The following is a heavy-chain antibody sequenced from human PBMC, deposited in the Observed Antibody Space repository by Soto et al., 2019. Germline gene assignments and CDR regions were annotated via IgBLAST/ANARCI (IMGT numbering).Heavy chain of an antibody. CDR3: VHLFRPWLAFDI. V-gene: IGHV2-5*02. D-gene: IGHD3-3*01. CDR1: GFSLSTSGVG. CDR2: IYWDDDK. J-gene: IGHJ3*02. Sequence: SGPTLVKPTQTLTLTCTFSGFSLSTSGVGVGWIRQPPGKALEWLALIYWDDDKRYSPSLKSRLTITKDTSKNQVVLTMTNMDPVDTATYYCVHLFRPWLAFDIWGQGTMVTVSS.